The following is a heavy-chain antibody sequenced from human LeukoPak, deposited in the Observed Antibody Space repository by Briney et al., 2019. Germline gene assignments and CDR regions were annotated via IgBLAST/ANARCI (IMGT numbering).Heavy chain of an antibody. CDR2: IYPGDSDT. CDR1: AYRFANYW. V-gene: IGHV5-51*01. D-gene: IGHD1-26*01. Sequence: GESLKISCKGSAYRFANYWIGWVRQMPGKGLEWMGIIYPGDSDTRYSPSFEGQVTISADKSISTAYLQWSSLKASDSALYYCARLAGSYPGSPFDYWGQGTPVTVSS. CDR3: ARLAGSYPGSPFDY. J-gene: IGHJ4*02.